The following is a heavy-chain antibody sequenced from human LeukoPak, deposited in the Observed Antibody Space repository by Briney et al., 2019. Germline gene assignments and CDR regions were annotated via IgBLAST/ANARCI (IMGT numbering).Heavy chain of an antibody. V-gene: IGHV3-15*01. CDR1: GFTFSNAW. J-gene: IGHJ4*02. CDR2: IKSRTDGGTT. CDR3: TTDDLRGVIYY. D-gene: IGHD3-10*01. Sequence: PGGSLRLSFAASGFTFSNAWMSWVRQAPRKGLEWVGRIKSRTDGGTTDYAAPVKGRFTISSDDSKNTLYLQMNSLKTEDTAVYYCTTDDLRGVIYYWGQGTLATVSS.